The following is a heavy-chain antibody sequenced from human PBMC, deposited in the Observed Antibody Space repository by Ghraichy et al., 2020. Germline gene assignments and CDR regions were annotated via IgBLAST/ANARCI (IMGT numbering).Heavy chain of an antibody. CDR3: ARASYGDNYYYYGMDV. J-gene: IGHJ6*02. D-gene: IGHD4-17*01. Sequence: GSLRLSCAASGFTFSSYAMHWVRQAPGKGLEWVAVISYDGSNKYYADSVKGRFTISRDNSKNTLYLQMNSLRAEDTAVYYCARASYGDNYYYYGMDVWGQGTTVTVSS. CDR2: ISYDGSNK. V-gene: IGHV3-30*04. CDR1: GFTFSSYA.